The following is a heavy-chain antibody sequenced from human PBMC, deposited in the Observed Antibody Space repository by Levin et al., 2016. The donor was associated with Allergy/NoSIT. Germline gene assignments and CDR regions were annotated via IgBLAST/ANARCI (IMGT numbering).Heavy chain of an antibody. CDR1: GFTFSSYS. CDR3: ARDSIYDILTGYYRGSDAFDI. Sequence: GESLKISCAASGFTFSSYSMNWVRQAPGKGLEWVSSISSSSSYIYYADSVKGRFTISRDNAKNSLYLQMNSLRAEDTAVYYCARDSIYDILTGYYRGSDAFDIWGQGTMVTVSS. V-gene: IGHV3-21*01. CDR2: ISSSSSYI. J-gene: IGHJ3*02. D-gene: IGHD3-9*01.